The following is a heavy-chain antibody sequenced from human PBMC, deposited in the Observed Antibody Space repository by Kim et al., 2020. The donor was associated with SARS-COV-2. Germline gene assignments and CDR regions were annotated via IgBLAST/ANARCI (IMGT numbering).Heavy chain of an antibody. V-gene: IGHV3-23*01. Sequence: GGSLRLSCAASGFTFRNSAMSWVRQAPGKGLEWVSGICGSGSGTYYADSVKGRFTISRDNSQSTLYLQMNNLRAEDTAVYYCARHRPITTVTFYWYFDLCGRGTLVTVSS. CDR2: ICGSGSGT. D-gene: IGHD2-21*02. J-gene: IGHJ2*01. CDR3: ARHRPITTVTFYWYFDL. CDR1: GFTFRNSA.